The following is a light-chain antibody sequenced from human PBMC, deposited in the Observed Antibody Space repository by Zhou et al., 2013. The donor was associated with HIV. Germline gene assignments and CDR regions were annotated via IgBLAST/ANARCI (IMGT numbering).Light chain of an antibody. CDR2: GAS. CDR1: QSVSSY. J-gene: IGKJ1*01. CDR3: QQYNNWPRT. V-gene: IGKV3-15*01. Sequence: EIVLTQSPATLSLSPGERATLSCRASQSVSSYLAWYQQKPGQAPRLLIYGASSRATGFPARFRGSGSGTEFTLTISSLQSEDFAVYYCQQYNNWPRTFGQGTKVEVK.